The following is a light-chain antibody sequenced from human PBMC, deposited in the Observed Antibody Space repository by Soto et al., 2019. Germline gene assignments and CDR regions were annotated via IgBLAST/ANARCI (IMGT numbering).Light chain of an antibody. V-gene: IGLV1-47*02. CDR3: SSWDVSLSGYV. CDR1: SSNIGSNY. J-gene: IGLJ1*01. CDR2: NNN. Sequence: QSVLTQPPSTSGTPGQGVTISCSGSSSNIGSNYVYWYQQLPGTAPKLLIYNNNQRPSGVPDRFSASKSGTSASLAIRGLRSDDEADYYCSSWDVSLSGYVFGAGTKLTVL.